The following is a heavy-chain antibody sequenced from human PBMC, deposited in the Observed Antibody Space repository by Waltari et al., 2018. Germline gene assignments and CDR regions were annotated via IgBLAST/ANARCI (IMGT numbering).Heavy chain of an antibody. CDR1: GGSFSGYS. CDR2: INHNASP. V-gene: IGHV4-34*01. Sequence: QVPLLQWGAGLLKPSETLSLTCAVYGGSFSGYSCRWLRQLPGKGLEWLGQINHNASPDYNPSLKSRATISIETSKNQFSLKLDSVTAADTGVYYCARGWLQVAPPYYYYMDVWDRGTAVTVSS. J-gene: IGHJ6*03. D-gene: IGHD6-19*01. CDR3: ARGWLQVAPPYYYYMDV.